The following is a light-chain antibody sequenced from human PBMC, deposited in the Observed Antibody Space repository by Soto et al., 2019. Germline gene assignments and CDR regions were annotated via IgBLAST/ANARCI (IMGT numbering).Light chain of an antibody. V-gene: IGLV2-14*01. J-gene: IGLJ2*01. CDR2: EVS. CDR3: SSYTTNDTLL. Sequence: QSALTQPASVSGSPGQSITISCTGTSSDDGAYNFVSWYQQHPGKAPKLIFYEVSNRPPGLSDRFSGSKSCTTASLSISGLQVDDEAVYFCSSYTTNDTLLFGGGTKLTVL. CDR1: SSDDGAYNF.